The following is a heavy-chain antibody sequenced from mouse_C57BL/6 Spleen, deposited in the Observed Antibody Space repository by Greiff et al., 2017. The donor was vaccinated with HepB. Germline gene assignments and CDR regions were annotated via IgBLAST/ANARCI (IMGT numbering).Heavy chain of an antibody. CDR2: ISDGGSYT. V-gene: IGHV5-4*03. D-gene: IGHD1-1*01. CDR1: GFTFSSYA. Sequence: EVMLVESGGGLVKPGGSLKLSCAASGFTFSSYAMSWVRQTPEKRLEWVATISDGGSYTYYPDNVKGRFTISRDNAKNNLYLQMSHLKSEDTAMYYCAGGYYYGSSPWFAYWGQGTLVTVSA. CDR3: AGGYYYGSSPWFAY. J-gene: IGHJ3*01.